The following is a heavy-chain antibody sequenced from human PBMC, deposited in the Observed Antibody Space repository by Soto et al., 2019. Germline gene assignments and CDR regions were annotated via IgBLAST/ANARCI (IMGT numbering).Heavy chain of an antibody. CDR2: ISSSSSTI. J-gene: IGHJ4*02. CDR3: AREGPGYCSGGSCLYFDY. Sequence: EVQLVESGGGLVQPGGSLRLSCAASGFTFSSYSMNWVRQAPGKGLEWVSYISSSSSTIYYADSVKGRFTISRDNAKNSLYVQMNSLRAEDTAVYYCAREGPGYCSGGSCLYFDYWGQGTLVTVSS. CDR1: GFTFSSYS. V-gene: IGHV3-48*01. D-gene: IGHD2-15*01.